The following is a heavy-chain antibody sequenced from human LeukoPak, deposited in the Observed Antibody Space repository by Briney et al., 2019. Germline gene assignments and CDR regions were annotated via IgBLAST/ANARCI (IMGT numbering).Heavy chain of an antibody. CDR1: GYTFTGYY. CDR3: ARDPVKTVLRFLEWSSPFSY. Sequence: ASVKVSCKASGYTFTGYYMHWLRQAPGQGLEWMGWINPNSGGTNYAQKFQGRVTMTRDTSISTAYMELSSLRSDDTAVYYCARDPVKTVLRFLEWSSPFSYWGQGTLVTVSS. J-gene: IGHJ4*02. CDR2: INPNSGGT. V-gene: IGHV1-2*02. D-gene: IGHD3-3*01.